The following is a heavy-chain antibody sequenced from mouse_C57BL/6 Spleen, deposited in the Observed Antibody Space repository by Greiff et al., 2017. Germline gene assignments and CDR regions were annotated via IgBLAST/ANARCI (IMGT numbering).Heavy chain of an antibody. CDR1: GYTFTDYN. J-gene: IGHJ1*03. V-gene: IGHV1-18*01. D-gene: IGHD2-3*01. CDR2: INPNNGGT. CDR3: ARDGLYVDV. Sequence: VQLQQSGPELVKPGASVKIPCKASGYTFTDYNMDWVKQSHGKSLEWIGDINPNNGGTNYNQKFKGKATLTVDKSYSTAYMKLRSLTYEDTAVYYCARDGLYVDVWGKGTTVTVSS.